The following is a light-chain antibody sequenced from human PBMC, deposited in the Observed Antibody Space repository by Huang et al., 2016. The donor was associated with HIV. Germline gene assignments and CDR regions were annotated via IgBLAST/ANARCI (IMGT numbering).Light chain of an antibody. CDR3: QQRSNWPRT. CDR1: QSVSSY. CDR2: DAA. V-gene: IGKV3-11*01. J-gene: IGKJ1*01. Sequence: EIVLTQSPATLSLSPGERATLSCRASQSVSSYLAWYQQKPGQAPRLLIYDAANRDTGIPARFSGSGSVTDLTLIISSLEPEDFAVYHCQQRSNWPRTFGQGTKVEIK.